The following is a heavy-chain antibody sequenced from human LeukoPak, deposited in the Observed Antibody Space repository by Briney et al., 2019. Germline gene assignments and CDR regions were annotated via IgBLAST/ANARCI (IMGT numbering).Heavy chain of an antibody. CDR2: IYYSGST. CDR1: GGSISSGGYY. J-gene: IGHJ4*02. V-gene: IGHV4-31*03. Sequence: PSQTLSLTCTVSGGSISSGGYYWSWIRQHPGKGLEWIGYIYYSGSTYCNPSLKSRVTISVDTSKNQFSLKLSSVTAADTAVYYCARAHDSSGYQPYFDYWGQGTLVTVSS. D-gene: IGHD3-22*01. CDR3: ARAHDSSGYQPYFDY.